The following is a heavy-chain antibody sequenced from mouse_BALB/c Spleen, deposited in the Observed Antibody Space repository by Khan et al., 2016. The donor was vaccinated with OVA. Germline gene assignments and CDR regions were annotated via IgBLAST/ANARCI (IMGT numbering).Heavy chain of an antibody. CDR2: ITPSDSET. J-gene: IGHJ3*01. V-gene: IGHV1-61*01. CDR1: GYTFTSYW. Sequence: VQLQQSGAELVRPGASVKLSCKASGYTFTSYWMNWVRQRPGQGLDWIGKITPSDSETHYNHMFKDKATLIVDKSSGTAYMQLSSLTSEDSAVYYCARREKYGYDPSWFAYWGQGTLVTVSA. D-gene: IGHD2-2*01. CDR3: ARREKYGYDPSWFAY.